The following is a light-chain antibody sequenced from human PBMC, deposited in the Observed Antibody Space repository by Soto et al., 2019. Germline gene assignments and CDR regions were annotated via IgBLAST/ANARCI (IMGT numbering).Light chain of an antibody. CDR1: QSVTNNY. J-gene: IGKJ1*01. CDR3: QQCSFSPRT. CDR2: DAS. Sequence: EIVLTQYPGTLSLSQGERATLSCRASQSVTNNYLDWFQQKPGQAPRLLIYDASIRADGIPDRFSGSGSETDFTLTISRLEPEDSAVYYCQQCSFSPRTFGQGTKVDI. V-gene: IGKV3-20*01.